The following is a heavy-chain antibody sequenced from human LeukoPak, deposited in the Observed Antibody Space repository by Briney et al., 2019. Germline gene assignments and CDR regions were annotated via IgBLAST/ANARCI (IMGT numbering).Heavy chain of an antibody. Sequence: SETLSLTXTVSGGSVSSYYWSWMGQSPGKGLEWIGYVYYSGSTNYNPALKSRVTISLDTSENQFSLKLSSVTAADTAVYYCARESNSPTARYWYFDLWGRGTQVTVSS. CDR2: VYYSGST. CDR3: ARESNSPTARYWYFDL. CDR1: GGSVSSYY. D-gene: IGHD2-21*01. J-gene: IGHJ2*01. V-gene: IGHV4-59*02.